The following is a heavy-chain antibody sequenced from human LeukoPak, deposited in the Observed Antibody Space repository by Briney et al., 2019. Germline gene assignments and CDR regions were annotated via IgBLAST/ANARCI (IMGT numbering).Heavy chain of an antibody. J-gene: IGHJ5*02. V-gene: IGHV3-15*01. CDR1: GFTFSNAW. Sequence: GGSLRLSCAASGFTFSNAWMSWVRQAPGKGLEWVGRIKSKTDGGTTDYAAPVKGRFTISRDDSKNTLYLQMNSLKTEDTAVYYCAKDHRPKHIVVVVADLLDPWGQGTLVTVSS. D-gene: IGHD2-15*01. CDR3: AKDHRPKHIVVVVADLLDP. CDR2: IKSKTDGGTT.